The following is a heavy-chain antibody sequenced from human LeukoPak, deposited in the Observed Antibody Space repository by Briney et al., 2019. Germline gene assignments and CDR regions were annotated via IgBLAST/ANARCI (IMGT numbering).Heavy chain of an antibody. D-gene: IGHD1-14*01. CDR3: ASGTTILSANFDY. CDR1: GGSISSSSSY. CDR2: IYYSGST. Sequence: SETLSLTCTVSGGSISSSSSYWGWIRQPPGTGLEWIGSIYYSGSTYYNPSLKSRVTISVDTSKNQFSLKLSSVTAADTAVYYCASGTTILSANFDYWGQGTLVTVSS. J-gene: IGHJ4*02. V-gene: IGHV4-39*01.